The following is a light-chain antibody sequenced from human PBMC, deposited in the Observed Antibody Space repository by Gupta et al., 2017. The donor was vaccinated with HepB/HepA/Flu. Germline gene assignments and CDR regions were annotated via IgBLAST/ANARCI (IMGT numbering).Light chain of an antibody. Sequence: IVLTQSPATLSFSTGDRATLACRARQSVSSYLDWYQQKPGQAPRLLIYDASNRANGVPARFSGSGSGTEFTLTISSREPEDFAVYYCQHRSNCPVPFGQGTKVEIK. CDR1: QSVSSY. CDR3: QHRSNCPVP. CDR2: DAS. V-gene: IGKV3-11*01. J-gene: IGKJ1*01.